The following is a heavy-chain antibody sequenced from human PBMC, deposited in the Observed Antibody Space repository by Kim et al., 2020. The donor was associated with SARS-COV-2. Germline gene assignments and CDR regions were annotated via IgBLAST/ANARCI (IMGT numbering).Heavy chain of an antibody. CDR3: ARHDLSVSYSSSSVTTSSHLVIDY. CDR1: GYSFTSYW. CDR2: IYPGDSDT. J-gene: IGHJ4*02. V-gene: IGHV5-51*01. D-gene: IGHD6-6*01. Sequence: GESLKISCKGSGYSFTSYWIGWVRQMPGKGLEWMGIIYPGDSDTRYSPSFQGQVTISADKSISTAYLQWSSLKASDTAMYYCARHDLSVSYSSSSVTTSSHLVIDYWGQGTLVTVSS.